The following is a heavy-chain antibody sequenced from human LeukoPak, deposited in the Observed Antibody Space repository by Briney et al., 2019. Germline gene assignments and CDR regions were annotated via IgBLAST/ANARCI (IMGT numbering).Heavy chain of an antibody. D-gene: IGHD4-23*01. J-gene: IGHJ4*02. CDR1: RFTFSSSA. CDR3: AKDMRTVAYLNY. V-gene: IGHV3-23*01. Sequence: GGSLRLPCAASRFTFSSSAMSWVRQVPGKGLEWVSAFSGSGGNTYYADSVKGRFTISRDNSKNTVYLQLNSLRADDTAVYYCAKDMRTVAYLNYWGQGTLVTVSS. CDR2: FSGSGGNT.